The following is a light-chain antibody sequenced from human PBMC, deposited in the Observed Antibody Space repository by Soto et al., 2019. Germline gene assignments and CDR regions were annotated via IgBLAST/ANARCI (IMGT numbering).Light chain of an antibody. V-gene: IGKV3-15*01. Sequence: EIVMTQSPATLSVSPGERATLSCRASQSVSSNLAWYQQKPGQAPRLLIYGASTMATGIPARFSGSGSVTEFTLTISSLQSEDFAVYYCQQYNNWPPLTFGGGTKVEIK. CDR2: GAS. CDR1: QSVSSN. J-gene: IGKJ4*01. CDR3: QQYNNWPPLT.